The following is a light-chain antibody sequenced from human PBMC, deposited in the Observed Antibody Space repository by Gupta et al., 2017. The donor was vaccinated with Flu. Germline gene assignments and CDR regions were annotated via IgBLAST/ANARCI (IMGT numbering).Light chain of an antibody. Sequence: QPILPPPPSLSAPPSQQITISCSGSASNIGKEFVSWYQQVPGTAPKLFIYENSNRPSNVPDRFSGSKSGTSATLSITGLQTGDEGEYYCAAWDSSLNVVLFGGGTKLTVL. CDR3: AAWDSSLNVVL. J-gene: IGLJ2*01. V-gene: IGLV1-51*02. CDR1: ASNIGKEF. CDR2: ENS.